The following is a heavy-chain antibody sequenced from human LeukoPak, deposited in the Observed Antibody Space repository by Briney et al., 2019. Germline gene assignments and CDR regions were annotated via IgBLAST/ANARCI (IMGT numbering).Heavy chain of an antibody. Sequence: GGSLRLSCAASGFTFSSYWMNWVRQAPGKGLEWVANIKQDGSEKYSVDSVKGRFTISRDNAKNSLYLQMSSLRAEDTAVYYCAELGITMIGGVWGKGTTVTISS. V-gene: IGHV3-7*01. CDR1: GFTFSSYW. D-gene: IGHD3-10*02. CDR3: AELGITMIGGV. J-gene: IGHJ6*04. CDR2: IKQDGSEK.